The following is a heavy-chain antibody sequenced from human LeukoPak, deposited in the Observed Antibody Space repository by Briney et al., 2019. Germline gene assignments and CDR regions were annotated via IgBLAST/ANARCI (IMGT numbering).Heavy chain of an antibody. CDR3: ARVEGDIRPFPYYYGMDV. D-gene: IGHD1-1*01. V-gene: IGHV4-4*02. Sequence: SETLSLTCAVSGGSISSSNWWSWVRQPPGKGLEWMGEIYHSGSTNYNPSLKSRVTISVDKSKNQFSLKLSSVTAADTAVYYCARVEGDIRPFPYYYGMDVWGKGTTVTVSS. CDR1: GGSISSSNW. CDR2: IYHSGST. J-gene: IGHJ6*04.